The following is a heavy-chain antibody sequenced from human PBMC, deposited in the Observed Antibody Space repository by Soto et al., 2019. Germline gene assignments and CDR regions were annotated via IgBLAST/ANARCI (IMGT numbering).Heavy chain of an antibody. D-gene: IGHD5-12*01. J-gene: IGHJ4*02. Sequence: GGSLRLSCAASGFTVNTHFLTWVRQAPGKGLEWVSLIYSSGSAYYADSVKGRFTISRDNSKNTLYLQMNSLRAEDTAVYYCARGFKWLDYWGQGTLVTVSS. CDR3: ARGFKWLDY. CDR2: IYSSGSA. V-gene: IGHV3-53*01. CDR1: GFTVNTHF.